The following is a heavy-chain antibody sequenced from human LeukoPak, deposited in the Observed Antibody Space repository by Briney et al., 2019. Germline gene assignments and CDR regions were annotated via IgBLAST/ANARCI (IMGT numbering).Heavy chain of an antibody. CDR3: AREGGEHNSGYSPDY. D-gene: IGHD3-22*01. V-gene: IGHV1-18*01. CDR2: ISAYNGNT. J-gene: IGHJ4*02. CDR1: GYTFTTSG. Sequence: ASVKVSCKASGYTFTTSGISWVRQAPGQGLEWMGRISAYNGNTKYAQKVQGRVTMTTDTSTSTAYMELRSLRSDDPAVYYCAREGGEHNSGYSPDYWGQGTLVTVSS.